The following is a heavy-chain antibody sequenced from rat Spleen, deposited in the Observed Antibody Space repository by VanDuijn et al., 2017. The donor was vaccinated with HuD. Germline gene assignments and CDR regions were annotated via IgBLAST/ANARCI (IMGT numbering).Heavy chain of an antibody. D-gene: IGHD3-2*01. CDR3: VSEHLGVDY. CDR1: GFNFNDYW. CDR2: INKDSRII. V-gene: IGHV4-2*01. J-gene: IGHJ2*01. Sequence: EVQLVESGGGLVQPGRSLKLSCSASGFNFNDYWMGWVRQAPGKGLEWIGEINKDSRIINYTPSLKDNFTISRDNDQYTLYLQMSKLGSEDTAIYYWVSEHLGVDYWGQGVMVTVSS.